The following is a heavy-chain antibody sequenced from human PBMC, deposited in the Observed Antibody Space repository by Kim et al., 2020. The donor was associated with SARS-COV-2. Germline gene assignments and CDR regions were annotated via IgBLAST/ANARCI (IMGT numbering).Heavy chain of an antibody. Sequence: SETLSLTCTVSGGSISSYYWSWIRQPPGQGLEWIGYIYYSGSTNYNPSLKSRVTISVDTSKNQFSLKLSSVTAADTAVYYCARSPANWYGSGSYDYYYGMDVWGQGTTVAVSS. D-gene: IGHD3-10*01. CDR3: ARSPANWYGSGSYDYYYGMDV. V-gene: IGHV4-59*01. J-gene: IGHJ6*02. CDR1: GGSISSYY. CDR2: IYYSGST.